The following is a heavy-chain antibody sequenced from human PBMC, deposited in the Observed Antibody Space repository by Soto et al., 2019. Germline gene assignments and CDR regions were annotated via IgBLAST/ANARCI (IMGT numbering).Heavy chain of an antibody. CDR1: GYTFTSYY. V-gene: IGHV1-46*01. Sequence: ASVKVSCKASGYTFTSYYMHWVRQAPGQGLEWMGIINPSGGSTSYAQKFQGRVTMTRDTSTSTVYMELSSLRSEDTAVYYCARDYCSGGSCYSWAFDIWGQGTMVTVSS. J-gene: IGHJ3*02. D-gene: IGHD2-15*01. CDR2: INPSGGST. CDR3: ARDYCSGGSCYSWAFDI.